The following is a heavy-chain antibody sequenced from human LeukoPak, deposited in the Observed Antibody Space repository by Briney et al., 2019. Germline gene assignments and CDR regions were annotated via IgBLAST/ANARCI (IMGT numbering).Heavy chain of an antibody. Sequence: GGSLRLSCAASGFTVSSNYMSWVRQAPGKGLEWVSVIYSGGSTYYADSVKGRFTISRDNSKNTLYLQMNSLRAEDTAVYYCARGRLGYCSSTSCYGDAFDIWGQGTTVTVSS. V-gene: IGHV3-53*01. D-gene: IGHD2-2*01. CDR1: GFTVSSNY. CDR2: IYSGGST. J-gene: IGHJ3*02. CDR3: ARGRLGYCSSTSCYGDAFDI.